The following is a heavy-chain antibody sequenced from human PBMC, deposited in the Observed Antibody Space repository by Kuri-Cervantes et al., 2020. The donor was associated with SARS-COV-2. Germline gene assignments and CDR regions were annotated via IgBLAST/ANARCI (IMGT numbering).Heavy chain of an antibody. Sequence: GGSLRLSCAASGFTFSSYSMNWVRQAPGKGLEWVSVIYSGGSTYYADSVKGRFTISRDNSKNTLYLQMNSLRAEDTAVYYCARVDKSGWNANNWFDPWGQGTLVTVSS. J-gene: IGHJ5*02. D-gene: IGHD1-1*01. CDR2: IYSGGST. V-gene: IGHV3-66*01. CDR1: GFTFSSYS. CDR3: ARVDKSGWNANNWFDP.